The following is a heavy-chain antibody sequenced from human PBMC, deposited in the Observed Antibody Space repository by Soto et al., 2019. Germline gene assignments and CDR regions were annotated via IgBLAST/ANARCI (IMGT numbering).Heavy chain of an antibody. CDR3: ARVFVGSSPNPPYYYYYGMDV. V-gene: IGHV1-2*02. Sequence: QVQLVQSGAEVKKPGASVKVSCKASGYTFTGYYMHWVRQAPGQGLEWMGWINPNSGGTNYAQKFQGRVTMTRDTAISTAYMELSRLRSDDTAVYYCARVFVGSSPNPPYYYYYGMDVWGQGTTVTVSS. D-gene: IGHD6-13*01. J-gene: IGHJ6*02. CDR1: GYTFTGYY. CDR2: INPNSGGT.